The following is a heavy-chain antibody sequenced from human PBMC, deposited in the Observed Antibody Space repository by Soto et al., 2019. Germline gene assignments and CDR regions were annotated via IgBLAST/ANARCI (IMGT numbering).Heavy chain of an antibody. CDR2: TYYRSKWYN. V-gene: IGHV6-1*01. Sequence: SRTLSLTCAISVDSVSSNSAAWNWIRESHSRGLGCLGRTYYRSKWYNDYAVSVKSRITINPDTSKNQFSLHLNSVTPEDTAVYYCARDKNVVPAAPDYGRDVWGKGTTVTVSS. CDR3: ARDKNVVPAAPDYGRDV. J-gene: IGHJ6*04. D-gene: IGHD2-2*01. CDR1: VDSVSSNSAA.